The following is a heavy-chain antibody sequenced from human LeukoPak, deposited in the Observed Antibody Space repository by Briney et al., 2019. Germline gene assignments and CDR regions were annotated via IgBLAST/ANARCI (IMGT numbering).Heavy chain of an antibody. V-gene: IGHV3-74*01. J-gene: IGHJ4*02. CDR2: INPDDEST. CDR3: ARGGYHAYYLDC. Sequence: GGSLRLSCVASGFTFRKYWLHWVRQAPGKGLEWVSRINPDDESTSYADSVRGRFTISRDNAKNTLYLQMNSLRAEDTAVYYCARGGYHAYYLDCWGQGSLVTVSS. CDR1: GFTFRKYW. D-gene: IGHD5-18*01.